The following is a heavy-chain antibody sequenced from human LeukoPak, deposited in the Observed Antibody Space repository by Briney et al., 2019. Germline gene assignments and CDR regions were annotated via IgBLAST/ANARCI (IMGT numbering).Heavy chain of an antibody. V-gene: IGHV3-53*01. Sequence: GGSLRLSCAASGFTVSSNYMSWVRQAPGKGLEWVSVIYSGGSTYYSDSVKGRFTISRDNSKNTLFLQMNSLRVEDAAMYYCAKTNGYFDQWGQGTLVAVSS. CDR1: GFTVSSNY. CDR3: AKTNGYFDQ. J-gene: IGHJ4*02. D-gene: IGHD2-8*01. CDR2: IYSGGST.